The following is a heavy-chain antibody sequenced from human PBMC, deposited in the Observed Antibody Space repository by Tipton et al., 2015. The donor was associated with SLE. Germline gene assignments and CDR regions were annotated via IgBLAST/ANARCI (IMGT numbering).Heavy chain of an antibody. CDR2: IYTSGST. V-gene: IGHV4-61*02. J-gene: IGHJ6*03. Sequence: TLSLTCTVSGGSISSGSYYWSWIRQPAGKGLEWIGRIYTSGSTNYNPSLKSRVTISVDTSKNQFSLKLSSVTAADTAVYYCARGLNYYDSSGYYPFYYMDVWGKGTTVTVSS. D-gene: IGHD3-22*01. CDR3: ARGLNYYDSSGYYPFYYMDV. CDR1: GGSISSGSYY.